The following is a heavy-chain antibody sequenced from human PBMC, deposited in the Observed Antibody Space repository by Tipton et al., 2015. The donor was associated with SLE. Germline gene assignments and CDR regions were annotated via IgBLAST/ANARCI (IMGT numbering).Heavy chain of an antibody. J-gene: IGHJ4*02. CDR2: IYTSGST. V-gene: IGHV4-61*09. Sequence: TLSLTCTVSGGSLSSGSFYWSWIRQPAGKGLEWIGHIYTSGSTNYNTPLKSRVTISVDMSKNQFSLKLSSVTAADTAVYYCARRYCSGGSCYPEDYWGQGTLVTVSS. CDR3: ARRYCSGGSCYPEDY. CDR1: GGSLSSGSFY. D-gene: IGHD2-15*01.